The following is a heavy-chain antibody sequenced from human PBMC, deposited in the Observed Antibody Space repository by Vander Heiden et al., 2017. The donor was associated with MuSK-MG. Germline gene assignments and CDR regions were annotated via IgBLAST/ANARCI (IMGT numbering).Heavy chain of an antibody. CDR1: GFTFSSYG. D-gene: IGHD1-26*01. J-gene: IGHJ3*02. CDR2: ISYDGSNK. V-gene: IGHV3-30*03. Sequence: QVQLVESGGGVVQPGRSLRLSCAASGFTFSSYGVHGVRQAPGKGLGWVAVISYDGSNKYYADSVKGRFTISRDNSKNTLYLQMNSLRAEDTAVYYCAAGVGMGAPTGDVGAFDIWGQGTMVTVSS. CDR3: AAGVGMGAPTGDVGAFDI.